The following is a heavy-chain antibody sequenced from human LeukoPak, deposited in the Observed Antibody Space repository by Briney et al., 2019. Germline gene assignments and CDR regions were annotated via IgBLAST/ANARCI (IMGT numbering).Heavy chain of an antibody. J-gene: IGHJ4*02. CDR2: ISGSGGST. D-gene: IGHD2-15*01. V-gene: IGHV3-23*01. CDR3: AKDLCSGGSCYVADY. Sequence: GVCLRLSCAASGFTFSSYAMSWVRQAPGKGLEWVAAISGSGGSTYYADSVKGRFTISRDNSKNTLYLQMNSLRAEDTAVYYCAKDLCSGGSCYVADYWGQGTLVTVSS. CDR1: GFTFSSYA.